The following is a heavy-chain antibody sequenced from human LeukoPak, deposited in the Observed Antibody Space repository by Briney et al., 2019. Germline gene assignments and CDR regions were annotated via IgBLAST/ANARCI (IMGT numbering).Heavy chain of an antibody. CDR3: AKGKYSSGGVPDY. D-gene: IGHD6-19*01. V-gene: IGHV3-23*01. CDR2: ISGGGEST. Sequence: GGSLRLSCAASGFTVSSNYMSWVRQAPGKGLEWVSSISGGGESTYYADSVKGRFTVSRDNSKNTLYLQINSLRGEDTAVYYCAKGKYSSGGVPDYWGQETLVTVSS. CDR1: GFTVSSNY. J-gene: IGHJ4*02.